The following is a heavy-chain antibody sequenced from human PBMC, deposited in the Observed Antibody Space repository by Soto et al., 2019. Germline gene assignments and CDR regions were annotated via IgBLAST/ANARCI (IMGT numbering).Heavy chain of an antibody. Sequence: GASVKVSCKASGYTSTDFGISWVRQAHGQGLEWMGWVSGNNGASNPAPKVQGRITMTLDTSTGVSYMALRSLRSDDTAIYYCVRDQKYFRVNGNWFDSWGQGTLVTVSS. D-gene: IGHD2-2*01. V-gene: IGHV1-18*04. J-gene: IGHJ5*01. CDR3: VRDQKYFRVNGNWFDS. CDR2: VSGNNGAS. CDR1: GYTSTDFG.